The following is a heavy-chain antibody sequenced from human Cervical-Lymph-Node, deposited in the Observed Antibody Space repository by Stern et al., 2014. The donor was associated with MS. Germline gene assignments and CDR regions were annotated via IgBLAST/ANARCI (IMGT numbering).Heavy chain of an antibody. D-gene: IGHD4-23*01. CDR3: ARRYGGSFV. J-gene: IGHJ4*02. CDR1: GGSISSSSYY. Sequence: QVQLQESGPGLVKPSETLSLTCTVSGGSISSSSYYWGWIRQPPGKGLEWIGSIYYSGSTYYNPSLKSRVTISGNTSKNQFSLKRSSVTAADTAVYYCARRYGGSFVWGQGTLVTVSS. CDR2: IYYSGST. V-gene: IGHV4-39*01.